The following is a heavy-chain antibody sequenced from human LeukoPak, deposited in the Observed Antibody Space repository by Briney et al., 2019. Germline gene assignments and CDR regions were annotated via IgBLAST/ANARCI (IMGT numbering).Heavy chain of an antibody. CDR1: GFTFSSYS. J-gene: IGHJ4*02. V-gene: IGHV3-23*01. Sequence: GGSLRLSCAASGFTFSSYSMNWVRQAPGKGLEWVSAISGSGGSTYYADSVKGRFTISRDNSKNTPYLQMNSLRAEDTAVYYCAKGGRDGYSSLDYWGQGTLVTVSS. CDR3: AKGGRDGYSSLDY. CDR2: ISGSGGST. D-gene: IGHD5-24*01.